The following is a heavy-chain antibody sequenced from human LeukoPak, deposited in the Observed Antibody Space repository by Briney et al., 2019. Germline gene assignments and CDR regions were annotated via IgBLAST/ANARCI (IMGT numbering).Heavy chain of an antibody. Sequence: GGSLRLSCAASGFTFSSYSMNWVRQAPGKGLEWVSSISSSSSYIYYADSVKGRFTISRDNAKNSLYLQMNSLRAEDTAVYYCARDLWVRGVKSYYGMDVWGQGTTVTVSS. CDR2: ISSSSSYI. CDR1: GFTFSSYS. CDR3: ARDLWVRGVKSYYGMDV. J-gene: IGHJ6*02. D-gene: IGHD3-10*01. V-gene: IGHV3-21*01.